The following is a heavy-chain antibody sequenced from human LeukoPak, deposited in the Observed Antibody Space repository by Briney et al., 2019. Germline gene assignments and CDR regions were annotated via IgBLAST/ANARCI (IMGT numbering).Heavy chain of an antibody. CDR1: GFTFSSYA. CDR2: ISSNGGSS. CDR3: VKDSITMVRGAIGFDY. V-gene: IGHV3-64D*06. Sequence: GGLLRLSCSASGFTFSSYAMHWGRQAPGKGLEYVSAISSNGGSSYYADPVNARATLSRDNSKNTLYLQMSSLRAEDTAVYYCVKDSITMVRGAIGFDYRGPGTPGTVSS. D-gene: IGHD3-10*01. J-gene: IGHJ4*02.